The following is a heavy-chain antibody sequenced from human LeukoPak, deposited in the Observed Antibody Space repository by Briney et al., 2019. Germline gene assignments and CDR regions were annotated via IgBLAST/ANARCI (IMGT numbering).Heavy chain of an antibody. J-gene: IGHJ4*02. CDR3: ARHWTAMDPYYFDY. V-gene: IGHV5-51*01. CDR2: IYPGDSDT. CDR1: GYSFTSYW. D-gene: IGHD5-18*01. Sequence: GASLQISCKGSGYSFTSYWIGWVRQMPGKGLEWMGIIYPGDSDTRYSPSFQGQVTISADKSISTAYLQWSSLKASDTAMYYCARHWTAMDPYYFDYWGQGTLVTVSS.